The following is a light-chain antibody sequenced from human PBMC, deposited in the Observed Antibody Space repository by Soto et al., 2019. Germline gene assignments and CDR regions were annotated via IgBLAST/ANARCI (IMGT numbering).Light chain of an antibody. J-gene: IGKJ5*01. Sequence: LSQSPCTLSLSPGGSATLSCRASQSINNNYLAWYQHKPGQAPRLLIYDASNRATGIPARFSGSGSGTDFTLTISSLEPEDFAVYYCQQRSNWPSITFGQGTRLEI. V-gene: IGKV3-11*01. CDR2: DAS. CDR1: QSINNNY. CDR3: QQRSNWPSIT.